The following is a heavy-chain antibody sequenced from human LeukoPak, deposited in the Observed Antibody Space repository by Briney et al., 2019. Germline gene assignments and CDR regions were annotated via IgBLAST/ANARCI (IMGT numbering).Heavy chain of an antibody. Sequence: ASVKVSCKPSGYTFTNYGISWVRQAPGQGLEWMGWISAYNGNTNYAQKLQGRVTMTTDTSTSTAYMELRSLRSDDTAIYYCANSWGYHDSAGYLYFHHWGQGTLVTVSS. CDR1: GYTFTNYG. V-gene: IGHV1-18*01. D-gene: IGHD3-22*01. CDR2: ISAYNGNT. J-gene: IGHJ1*01. CDR3: ANSWGYHDSAGYLYFHH.